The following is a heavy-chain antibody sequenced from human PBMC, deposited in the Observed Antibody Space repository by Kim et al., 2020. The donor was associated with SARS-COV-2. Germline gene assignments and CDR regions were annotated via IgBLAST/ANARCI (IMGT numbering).Heavy chain of an antibody. CDR1: GFTFDDYA. D-gene: IGHD2-2*01. J-gene: IGHJ4*02. Sequence: GGSLRLSCAASGFTFDDYAMHWVRQAPGKGLEWVSGISWNSGSIGYADSVKGRFTISRDNAKNSLYLQMNSLRAEDTALYYCAKAMVPSLRYYFDYWGQG. CDR2: ISWNSGSI. V-gene: IGHV3-9*01. CDR3: AKAMVPSLRYYFDY.